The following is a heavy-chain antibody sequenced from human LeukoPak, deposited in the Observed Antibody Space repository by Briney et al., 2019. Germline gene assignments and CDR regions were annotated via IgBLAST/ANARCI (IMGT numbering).Heavy chain of an antibody. CDR1: GGSISSYY. Sequence: ETLSLTCTVSGGSISSYYWSWIRQPPGKELEWVSSIGGNDGTTYYADSVKGRFTISRDNSKNTLFLQMNNLRAEDTAVYYCAKDSETWTRIIVAGNAFNIWGQGTMVTVSS. CDR2: IGGNDGTT. J-gene: IGHJ3*02. V-gene: IGHV3-23*01. CDR3: AKDSETWTRIIVAGNAFNI. D-gene: IGHD6-19*01.